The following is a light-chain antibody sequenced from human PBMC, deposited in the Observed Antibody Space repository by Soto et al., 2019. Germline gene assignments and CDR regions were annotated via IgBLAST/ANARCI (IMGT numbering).Light chain of an antibody. CDR1: QSISSW. Sequence: DTQMTQSPSTLSASVGDRVTITCRASQSISSWLAWYQQKPGKAPKLLIYDASSLESGVPSRFSGSGSGTEFTLTISSLQPDDFATYYCQQYNSYSPGFGQGTKV. J-gene: IGKJ1*01. CDR3: QQYNSYSPG. V-gene: IGKV1-5*01. CDR2: DAS.